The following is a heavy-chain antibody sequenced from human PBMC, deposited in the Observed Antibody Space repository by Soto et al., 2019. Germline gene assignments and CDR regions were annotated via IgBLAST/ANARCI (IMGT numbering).Heavy chain of an antibody. CDR1: GFTFRTYG. V-gene: IGHV3-30*18. CDR2: ISFDGTNN. J-gene: IGHJ6*02. Sequence: QVQLVESGGGVVQPGRSLRLSCAASGFTFRTYGMHWVRQAPGKGLEWVALISFDGTNNYYADSVKGRFTIPRDNSRNTLYLQLNSLRAEDTAVYYCAKDQDLPLGYYYGMDVWGQGTTVTVSS. CDR3: AKDQDLPLGYYYGMDV.